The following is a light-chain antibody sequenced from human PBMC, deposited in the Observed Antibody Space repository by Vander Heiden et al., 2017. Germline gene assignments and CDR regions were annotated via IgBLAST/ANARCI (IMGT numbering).Light chain of an antibody. CDR2: GNS. CDR1: SSNIGAGYA. Sequence: QSVLTQPPSVSGAPGQRVTISCTGSSSNIGAGYAVHWYQQLPETAPKLLIYGNSNRPSGVPDRFSGSKSGTSASLAITGLQAEDEADYYCQSYDSSLSGSGFGGGTKLTVL. V-gene: IGLV1-40*01. CDR3: QSYDSSLSGSG. J-gene: IGLJ2*01.